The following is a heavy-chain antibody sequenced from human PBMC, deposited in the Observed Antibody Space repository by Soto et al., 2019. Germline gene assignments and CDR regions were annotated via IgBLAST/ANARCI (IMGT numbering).Heavy chain of an antibody. CDR2: ISTYNGYT. CDR3: VRDDSSGPGRFDP. Sequence: GASVKVSCKASGYTFTSYGITWVRQAPGQGLEWVGWISTYNGYTDYAQKLQGRVTMTTDTSTSTAYMELRSLRSDDTAVYYCVRDDSSGPGRFDPWGQGTLVTVSS. CDR1: GYTFTSYG. J-gene: IGHJ5*02. D-gene: IGHD3-22*01. V-gene: IGHV1-18*01.